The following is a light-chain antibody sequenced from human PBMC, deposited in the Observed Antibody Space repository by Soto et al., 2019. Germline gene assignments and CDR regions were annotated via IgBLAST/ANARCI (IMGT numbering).Light chain of an antibody. V-gene: IGKV3-20*01. CDR2: GAS. J-gene: IGKJ2*01. Sequence: EIVLTQSPGTLSLSPGESATLSCRASQSVSSNYLAWYQQTPGQAPRLLIYGASSRATGIPDRFSGSGSGTDFSLTISRLEPEDFAVYYCHLYGSSPPRTFGQGTELEI. CDR3: HLYGSSPPRT. CDR1: QSVSSNY.